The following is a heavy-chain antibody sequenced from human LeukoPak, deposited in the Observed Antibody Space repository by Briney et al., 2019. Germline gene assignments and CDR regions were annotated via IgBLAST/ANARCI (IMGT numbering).Heavy chain of an antibody. J-gene: IGHJ4*02. Sequence: GRSLRLSCAASGFTFSSYGMHWVRQAPGKGLEWVAVISYDGSNKYYADSVKGRFTISRDNSKNTLYLQMNSLRAEDTAVYHCARDTYYYDSSGYCCYFDYWGQGTLVTVSS. CDR1: GFTFSSYG. CDR3: ARDTYYYDSSGYCCYFDY. V-gene: IGHV3-30*03. CDR2: ISYDGSNK. D-gene: IGHD3-22*01.